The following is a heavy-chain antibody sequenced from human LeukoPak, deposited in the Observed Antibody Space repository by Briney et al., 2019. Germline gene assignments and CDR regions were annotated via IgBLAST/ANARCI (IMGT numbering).Heavy chain of an antibody. V-gene: IGHV4-30-2*01. CDR2: IYHSGST. Sequence: SQTLSLTCAVSGGSISSGGYSWSWIRQPPGKGLEWIGYIYHSGSTYYNPSLKSRVTISVDRSKNQFSLKLSSVTAADTAVYYCARAPAARLYFDYWGQGTLVTVSS. CDR3: ARAPAARLYFDY. J-gene: IGHJ4*02. CDR1: GGSISSGGYS.